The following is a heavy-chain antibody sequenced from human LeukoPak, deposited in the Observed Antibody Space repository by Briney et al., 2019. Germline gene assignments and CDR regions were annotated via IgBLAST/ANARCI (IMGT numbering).Heavy chain of an antibody. CDR2: ISGSGGST. V-gene: IGHV3-23*01. D-gene: IGHD6-19*01. CDR3: ASPGQWDY. CDR1: GFTFSGYA. Sequence: PGGSLRLSCAASGFTFSGYAMSWVRQAPGKGLEWVSAISGSGGSTCYADSVKGRFTISGDNSRNTLYLQMNSLRAEDTAVYYCASPGQWDYWGQGTLVTVSS. J-gene: IGHJ4*02.